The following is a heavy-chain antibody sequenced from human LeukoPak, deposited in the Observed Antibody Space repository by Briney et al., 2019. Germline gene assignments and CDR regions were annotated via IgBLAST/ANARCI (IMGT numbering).Heavy chain of an antibody. J-gene: IGHJ4*02. CDR1: GFAFSNCG. Sequence: GGPLRLSCAVSGFAFSNCGMHCARDAPGKGLEWIALIWYDGSSKHYADAVWGRFTISRDNSKNTLYLQMNSLRAEDTAVYYCARDFELSHWGQGTLVTVSS. CDR3: ARDFELSH. CDR2: IWYDGSSK. V-gene: IGHV3-33*08. D-gene: IGHD3-16*02.